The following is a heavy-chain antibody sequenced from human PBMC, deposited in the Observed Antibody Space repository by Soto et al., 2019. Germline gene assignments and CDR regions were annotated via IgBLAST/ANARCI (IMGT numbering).Heavy chain of an antibody. V-gene: IGHV1-18*04. J-gene: IGHJ6*01. Sequence: QVHLVQSGGEVKKPGTSVKVSCKASGYTFNSHGISWVRQAPGQGLEWMGWINTYSGKTNYAQKFQGRVTMTTTTPTNTTYLELRSLRSSDTAVYYCARGPGGATKPYYYYAMDVWGQGTPITVSS. CDR2: INTYSGKT. D-gene: IGHD1-26*01. CDR1: GYTFNSHG. CDR3: ARGPGGATKPYYYYAMDV.